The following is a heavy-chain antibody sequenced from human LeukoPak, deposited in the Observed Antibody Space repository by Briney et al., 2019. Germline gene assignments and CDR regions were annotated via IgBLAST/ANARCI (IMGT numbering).Heavy chain of an antibody. V-gene: IGHV3-23*01. CDR3: AKDENDYDPRVFYYYYYGMDV. CDR2: IIASGDSA. J-gene: IGHJ6*02. D-gene: IGHD4-17*01. CDR1: GFSFSTVP. Sequence: PGGSLRLSCEASGFSFSTVPMSWVRQVPGKGLECVSYIIASGDSAYYADSVRGRFTISRDNSKSTLYLQMNSLRAEDTAVYYCAKDENDYDPRVFYYYYYGMDVWGQGTTVTVSS.